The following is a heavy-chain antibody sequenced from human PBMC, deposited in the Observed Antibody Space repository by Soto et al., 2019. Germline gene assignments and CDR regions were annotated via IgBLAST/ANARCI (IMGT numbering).Heavy chain of an antibody. CDR1: GGSISRSNW. D-gene: IGHD6-13*01. V-gene: IGHV4-4*02. Sequence: SETLSLTCAGSGGSISRSNWCTWGRQPPGKGLEWIGEIYRSGSTNYNPSLKSRVTISVDKSENQFSLKLTSVTAADTAVYYCASGYCSSSYYYHDVIAFCGRGTTV. J-gene: IGHJ6*02. CDR3: ASGYCSSSYYYHDVIAF. CDR2: IYRSGST.